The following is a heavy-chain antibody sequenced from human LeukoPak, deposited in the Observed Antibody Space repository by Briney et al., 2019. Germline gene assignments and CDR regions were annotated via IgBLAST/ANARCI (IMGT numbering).Heavy chain of an antibody. V-gene: IGHV3-48*03. CDR1: GFTFSSYE. Sequence: GGSLRLSCAASGFTFSSYEMNWVRQAPGKGLEWVSYISSSGSTIYYADSVKGRLTISRDNAKNSLYLQMNSLRAEDTAVYYCARDSPHYDYVWGRIDYWGQGTLVTVSS. J-gene: IGHJ4*02. CDR3: ARDSPHYDYVWGRIDY. CDR2: ISSSGSTI. D-gene: IGHD3-16*01.